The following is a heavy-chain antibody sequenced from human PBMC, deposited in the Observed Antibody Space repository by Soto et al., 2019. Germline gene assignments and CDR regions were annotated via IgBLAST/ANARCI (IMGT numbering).Heavy chain of an antibody. CDR1: GGSISSYY. J-gene: IGHJ4*02. CDR2: IYYSGST. D-gene: IGHD3-3*01. Sequence: PSETLSLTCTVSGGSISSYYWSWIRQPPGKGLEWIGYIYYSGSTNYNPSLKSRVTISVDTSKNQFSLKLSSVTAADTAVYYCAGGFWSGYYHFDYWGQGTLVTVSS. V-gene: IGHV4-59*01. CDR3: AGGFWSGYYHFDY.